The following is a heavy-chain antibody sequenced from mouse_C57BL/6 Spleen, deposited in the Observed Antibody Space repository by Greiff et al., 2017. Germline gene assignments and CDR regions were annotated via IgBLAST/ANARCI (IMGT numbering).Heavy chain of an antibody. D-gene: IGHD1-3*01. Sequence: QVQLQQPGAELVMPWASVKLSCKASGYTFTRYWMHWVKHRPGQGLEWIGEIDPSDSYTNYNQKFKGKSTLTVDKSSSTAYMQLSSLTSEDSAVYYCAREGGKLRGFAYWGQGTLVTVSA. V-gene: IGHV1-69*01. CDR2: IDPSDSYT. CDR1: GYTFTRYW. CDR3: AREGGKLRGFAY. J-gene: IGHJ3*01.